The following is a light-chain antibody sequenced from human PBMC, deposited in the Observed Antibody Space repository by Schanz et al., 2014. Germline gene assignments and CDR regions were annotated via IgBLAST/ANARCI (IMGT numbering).Light chain of an antibody. V-gene: IGLV2-14*01. J-gene: IGLJ1*01. CDR1: SSDVGGYNY. CDR3: SSYADSSTL. Sequence: QSALTQPASVSGSPGQSITISCTGTSSDVGGYNYVSWYQQHPGKAPKLMIYEVTKRPSGVSNRFSGSKSGNTASLTISGLQAEDEADYYCSSYADSSTLFGPGTKLTVL. CDR2: EVT.